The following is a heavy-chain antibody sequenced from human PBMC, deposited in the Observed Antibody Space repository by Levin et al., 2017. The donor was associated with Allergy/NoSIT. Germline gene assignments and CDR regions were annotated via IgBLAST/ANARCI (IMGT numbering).Heavy chain of an antibody. CDR3: ARPPHCTNGVCYDS. D-gene: IGHD2-8*01. J-gene: IGHJ4*02. CDR1: EYTFTGFY. Sequence: GESLKISCKASEYTFTGFYIHWVRQAPGQGLDWMGRINPNTGGTNYAQKFQGRVTMTRDTSINTAYMELSRLRSDDTAVYYCARPPHCTNGVCYDSWGQGTLVTVSS. CDR2: INPNTGGT. V-gene: IGHV1-2*06.